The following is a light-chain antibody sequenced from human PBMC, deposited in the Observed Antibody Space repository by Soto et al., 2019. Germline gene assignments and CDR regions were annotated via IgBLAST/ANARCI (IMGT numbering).Light chain of an antibody. J-gene: IGKJ4*01. V-gene: IGKV3-11*01. CDR3: QQRSNWPRALT. CDR2: DAS. CDR1: QSVSSY. Sequence: EIVLTQSPATLSLSPGERATLSCRACQSVSSYLAWYQQKPGQAPRLLIYDASNRATGIPARFSGSGSGTDFTLTIRSLEPEDFAVYYCQQRSNWPRALTFGGGTKVEIK.